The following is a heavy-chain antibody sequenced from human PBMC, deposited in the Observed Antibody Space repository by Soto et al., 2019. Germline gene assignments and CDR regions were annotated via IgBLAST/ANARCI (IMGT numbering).Heavy chain of an antibody. D-gene: IGHD6-13*01. J-gene: IGHJ5*02. CDR1: GYTLSNYA. CDR3: ARDGEGRAAAGMVS. V-gene: IGHV1-3*01. CDR2: INAGNGDI. Sequence: QVQVVQSGAEVKKPGASVKVSCKASGYTLSNYAMHWVRQAPGQRLEWMGWINAGNGDIKYSKKFQGRVSITRDTSANTADMELSSLRFEDTAVYYWARDGEGRAAAGMVSWGQGTLVTVSS.